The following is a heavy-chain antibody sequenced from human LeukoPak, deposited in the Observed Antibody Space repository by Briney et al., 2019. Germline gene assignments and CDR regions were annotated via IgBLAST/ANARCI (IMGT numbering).Heavy chain of an antibody. V-gene: IGHV4-59*01. Sequence: PSETLSLICTVSGGSISTYYWSWIRQPPGKGLEWIGYIYYSGSTNYSPSLQSRVTISVDTSRNQFSLRLSSVTAADTAMYYCARSGTKTNGFDYWGQGTLVTVSS. CDR3: ARSGTKTNGFDY. J-gene: IGHJ4*02. CDR2: IYYSGST. D-gene: IGHD2-8*01. CDR1: GGSISTYY.